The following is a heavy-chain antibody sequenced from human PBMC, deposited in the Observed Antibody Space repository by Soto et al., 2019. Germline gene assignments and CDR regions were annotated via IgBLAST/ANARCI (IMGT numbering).Heavy chain of an antibody. CDR3: VKDWGREYLDY. CDR2: IWYDGSDT. J-gene: IGHJ4*02. Sequence: QVQLVESGGGVVQPGRSLRLSCAASGFSFRNYGMHWVRQAPGKGLEWVAVIWYDGSDTYYADSVKGRFTISRDNSKNTLSLQMKSLRAEDTAMYYCVKDWGREYLDYWGQGTLVTVSS. V-gene: IGHV3-33*06. D-gene: IGHD7-27*01. CDR1: GFSFRNYG.